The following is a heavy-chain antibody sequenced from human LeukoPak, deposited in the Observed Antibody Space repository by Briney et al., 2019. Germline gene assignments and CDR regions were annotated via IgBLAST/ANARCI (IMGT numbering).Heavy chain of an antibody. D-gene: IGHD1-26*01. J-gene: IGHJ3*02. CDR2: INWNGGGT. Sequence: GGSLRLSCAASGLTFDDYGMSWVRQAPGKGLEWDSGINWNGGGTGYADSVKGRFTISRDNAKNSLYLQMNSLRAEDTALYYCARPGVGATRDAFDIWGQGTMVTVSS. V-gene: IGHV3-20*04. CDR1: GLTFDDYG. CDR3: ARPGVGATRDAFDI.